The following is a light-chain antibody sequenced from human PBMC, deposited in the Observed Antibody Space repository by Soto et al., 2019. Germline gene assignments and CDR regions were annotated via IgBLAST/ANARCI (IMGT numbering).Light chain of an antibody. CDR1: QSVSSNY. J-gene: IGKJ4*01. V-gene: IGKV3-20*01. CDR3: QHYGGSPLT. Sequence: EIVLTQSPGTLSLSPGDRATLSCRASQSVSSNYLAWYQQKPGQAPRLLIYGASSRATGIPDRFGGYGSGTDFTLTISRLEPEDFAVYYCQHYGGSPLTFGGGTKVEI. CDR2: GAS.